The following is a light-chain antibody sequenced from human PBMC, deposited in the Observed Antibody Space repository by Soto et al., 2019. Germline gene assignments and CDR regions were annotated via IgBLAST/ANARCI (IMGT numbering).Light chain of an antibody. Sequence: EIVLTQSPATLSLSPGERATLSCRASQSVSRYLAWYQQKPGQAPRLLIYDASNRATGIPARFSGSGSGTDFTLTISSLEPEDFAVYYGHQRSDWPSTFGGGTKVQIK. J-gene: IGKJ4*02. CDR2: DAS. CDR1: QSVSRY. V-gene: IGKV3-11*01. CDR3: HQRSDWPST.